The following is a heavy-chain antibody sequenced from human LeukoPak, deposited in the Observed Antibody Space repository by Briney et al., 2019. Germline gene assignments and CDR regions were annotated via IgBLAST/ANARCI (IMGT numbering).Heavy chain of an antibody. V-gene: IGHV3-23*01. J-gene: IGHJ4*02. CDR1: GFTFSSYA. CDR3: AREYSSSPFDY. CDR2: ISGSGGST. Sequence: GGSLRLSCAASGFTFSSYAMSWVRQAPGKGLEWVSAISGSGGSTYYADSVKGRFTISRDNAKNSLYLQMNSLRAEDTAVYYCAREYSSSPFDYWGQGTLVTVSS. D-gene: IGHD6-6*01.